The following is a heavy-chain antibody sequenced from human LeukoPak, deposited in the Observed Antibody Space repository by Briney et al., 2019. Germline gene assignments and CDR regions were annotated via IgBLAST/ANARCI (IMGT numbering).Heavy chain of an antibody. V-gene: IGHV4-39*01. CDR3: ARRGFNYYDSSGYSYFDY. CDR1: GGSIISSSYY. J-gene: IGHJ4*02. CDR2: IYYSGST. Sequence: SETLSLTCTVSGGSIISSSYYWGWIRQPPGKGLEWIGSIYYSGSTYYNPSLKSRVTISVDTSKNQFSLKLSSVTAADTAVYYCARRGFNYYDSSGYSYFDYWGQGTLVTVSS. D-gene: IGHD3-22*01.